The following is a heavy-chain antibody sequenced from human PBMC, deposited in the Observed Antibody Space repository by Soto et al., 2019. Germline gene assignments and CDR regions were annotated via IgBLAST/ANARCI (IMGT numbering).Heavy chain of an antibody. Sequence: SETLSLTCAVYGGSFSGYYWSWIRQPPGKGPEWIGEINHSGSTNYNPSLKSRVTISVDTSKNQFSLKLSSVTAADTAVYYCARTSRFDSWGQGTLVTSPQ. CDR2: INHSGST. V-gene: IGHV4-34*01. J-gene: IGHJ4*02. D-gene: IGHD6-6*01. CDR3: ARTSRFDS. CDR1: GGSFSGYY.